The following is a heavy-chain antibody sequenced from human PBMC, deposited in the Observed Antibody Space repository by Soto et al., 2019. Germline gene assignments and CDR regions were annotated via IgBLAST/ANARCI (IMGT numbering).Heavy chain of an antibody. V-gene: IGHV4-39*01. CDR1: GESISSSSYY. J-gene: IGHJ4*02. D-gene: IGHD2-21*02. CDR3: ARQRTTVVTQAYFDH. CDR2: IYYSGRT. Sequence: SETLSLTCIVSGESISSSSYYWGWIRQPPGKGLEWIGSIYYSGRTYYNPSFKSRVTISIDTSKNQFSLKLSSVTATDTAVYYRARQRTTVVTQAYFDHWGQGALVTVSS.